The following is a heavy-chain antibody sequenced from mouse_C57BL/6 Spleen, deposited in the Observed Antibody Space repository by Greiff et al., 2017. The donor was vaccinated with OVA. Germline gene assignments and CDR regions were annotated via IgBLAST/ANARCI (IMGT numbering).Heavy chain of an antibody. J-gene: IGHJ3*01. V-gene: IGHV6-3*01. CDR1: GFTFSNYW. Sequence: EVQLQQSGGGLVQPGGSMKLSCVASGFTFSNYWMNWVRQSPEKGLEWVAQIRLKSDNYATHYAESVKGRFTISRDDSKSSVYLQMNNLRAEDTGIYYCTVYGSSFAWFAYWGQGTLVTVSA. CDR3: TVYGSSFAWFAY. D-gene: IGHD1-1*01. CDR2: IRLKSDNYAT.